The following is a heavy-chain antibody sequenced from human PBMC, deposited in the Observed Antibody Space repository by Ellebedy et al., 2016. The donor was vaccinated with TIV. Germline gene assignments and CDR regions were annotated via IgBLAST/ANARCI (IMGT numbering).Heavy chain of an antibody. CDR1: GGSINNYY. Sequence: MPSETLSLTCTVSGGSINNYYWSRIRQPPGKGLEWIGYIFYTGITSYKPSLKSRVTILVDSSKNQFSLKLSSVTAADTAVYYCARRGYYGSGNYNNPYWYFDLWGRGTLVTVSS. J-gene: IGHJ2*01. D-gene: IGHD3-10*01. CDR3: ARRGYYGSGNYNNPYWYFDL. V-gene: IGHV4-59*08. CDR2: IFYTGIT.